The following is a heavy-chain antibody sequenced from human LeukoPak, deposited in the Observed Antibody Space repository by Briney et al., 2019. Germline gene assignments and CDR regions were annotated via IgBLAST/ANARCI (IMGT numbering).Heavy chain of an antibody. Sequence: GGSLRLSCAASGITFSTYTMNWVRQAPGKGLEWVSSITSTSNYIYYADSVKGRFTISRDNAKNSLYLQMNCLRAEDTAVYYCARENYYYYYMDVWGKGTTVTVSS. CDR3: ARENYYYYYMDV. CDR2: ITSTSNYI. J-gene: IGHJ6*03. V-gene: IGHV3-21*01. CDR1: GITFSTYT.